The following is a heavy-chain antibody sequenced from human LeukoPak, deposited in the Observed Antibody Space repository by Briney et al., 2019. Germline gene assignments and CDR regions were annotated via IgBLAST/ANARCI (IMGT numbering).Heavy chain of an antibody. J-gene: IGHJ4*02. Sequence: GGTLRLSCAASGFTFSSYGMSWVRQAPGKGLEWVSAISGSGGSTYYADSVKGRFTISRDNAKKSLYLQMNSLRAEDTAVYYCAKDMEKQQLVEGGFDYWGQGTLVTVSS. D-gene: IGHD6-13*01. CDR1: GFTFSSYG. CDR3: AKDMEKQQLVEGGFDY. CDR2: ISGSGGST. V-gene: IGHV3-23*01.